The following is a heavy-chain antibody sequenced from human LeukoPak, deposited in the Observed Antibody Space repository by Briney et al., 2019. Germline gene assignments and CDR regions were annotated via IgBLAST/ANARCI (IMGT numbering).Heavy chain of an antibody. V-gene: IGHV3-7*01. CDR2: IKQDGSEK. D-gene: IGHD3-22*01. J-gene: IGHJ4*02. Sequence: GGSLRLSCAASGFTFSRYWMNWVRQAPGKGLEWVANIKQDGSEKYYVESVKGRFTISRDNAKNSLYLQMNSLRAEDTAVYYCARWHTSGNNYYYDYWGQGTLVTVSS. CDR1: GFTFSRYW. CDR3: ARWHTSGNNYYYDY.